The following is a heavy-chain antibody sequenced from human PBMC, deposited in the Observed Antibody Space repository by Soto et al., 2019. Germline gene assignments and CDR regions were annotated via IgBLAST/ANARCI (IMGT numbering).Heavy chain of an antibody. J-gene: IGHJ4*02. CDR3: TTHPFRIAAAGTVDY. V-gene: IGHV3-15*01. CDR2: IKSKTDGGTT. D-gene: IGHD6-13*01. CDR1: GFTFSNAW. Sequence: EVQLVESGGGLVKPGGSLRLSCAASGFTFSNAWMSWVRQAPGKGLEWVGRIKSKTDGGTTDYAAPVKGRFTISRDDSKNTLYLQMNSLKTGDTAVYYCTTHPFRIAAAGTVDYWGQGTLVTVSS.